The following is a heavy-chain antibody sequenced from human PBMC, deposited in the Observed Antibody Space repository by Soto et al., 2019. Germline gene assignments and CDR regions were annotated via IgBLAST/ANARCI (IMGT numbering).Heavy chain of an antibody. J-gene: IGHJ3*02. D-gene: IGHD2-15*01. CDR2: IYYSGST. V-gene: IGHV4-31*03. Sequence: PSETLSLTCTVSGGSISSGGYYWSWIRQHPGKGLEWIGYIYYSGSTYYNPSLKSRVTISVDTSKNQFSLKPSSVTAADTAVYYCARGTSGGSFYVAFDICGQGTMVTV. CDR1: GGSISSGGYY. CDR3: ARGTSGGSFYVAFDI.